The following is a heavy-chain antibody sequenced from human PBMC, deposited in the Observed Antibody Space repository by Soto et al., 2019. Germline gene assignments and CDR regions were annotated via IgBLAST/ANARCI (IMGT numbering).Heavy chain of an antibody. CDR2: VHYSGNT. D-gene: IGHD2-15*01. Sequence: LETLSLTCTVSGYSISSGYHWAWIRQPPGKGLEWLGSVHYSGNTYYNPSLKSRLTISVDKSKNQFSMNLSSVTAADTAVYYCARQDRVVAEGRWFDPWGQGTLVTVS. J-gene: IGHJ5*02. CDR1: GYSISSGYH. V-gene: IGHV4-38-2*02. CDR3: ARQDRVVAEGRWFDP.